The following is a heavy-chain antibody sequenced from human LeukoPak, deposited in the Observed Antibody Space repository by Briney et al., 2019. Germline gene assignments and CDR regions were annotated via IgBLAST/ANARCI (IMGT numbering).Heavy chain of an antibody. D-gene: IGHD1-26*01. J-gene: IGHJ5*02. Sequence: ASVKVSCKASGFTFTSYAMKWVRQAPGQGLEWMGWISAYNGNTNYAQKLQGRVTMTTDTSTATAFMELRSLRSDDTAVYYCARGGNYFRFDPWGQGTLVTVSS. CDR2: ISAYNGNT. CDR1: GFTFTSYA. V-gene: IGHV1-18*01. CDR3: ARGGNYFRFDP.